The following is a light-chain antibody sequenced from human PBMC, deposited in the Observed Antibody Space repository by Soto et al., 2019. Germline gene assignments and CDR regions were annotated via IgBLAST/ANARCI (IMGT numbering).Light chain of an antibody. J-gene: IGKJ5*01. Sequence: EIVLTQSPGTLSLSPGEGATLSCRASQILSSNYLAWYQQKPGQAPRLLIYGESRRATGIPDRFSGSGSGTDFTLAIRRLEPEDSAVYYCQQYGGSPSITFGQGTRLGIK. CDR1: QILSSNY. CDR2: GES. V-gene: IGKV3-20*01. CDR3: QQYGGSPSIT.